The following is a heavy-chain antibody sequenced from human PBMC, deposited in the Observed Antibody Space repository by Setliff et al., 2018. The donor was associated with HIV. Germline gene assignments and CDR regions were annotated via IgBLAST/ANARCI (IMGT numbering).Heavy chain of an antibody. CDR1: GGSISSSSYY. CDR3: ARHEGVLQEDGGFDS. J-gene: IGHJ4*02. Sequence: LSLTCTVSGGSISSSSYYWGWIRQPPGKGLEWIGSIYYSGSTYYNPSLKSRVTISVDTSKNQFSLKLSSVTAADTALYYCARHEGVLQEDGGFDSWGQGTPVTVSS. V-gene: IGHV4-39*01. D-gene: IGHD2-2*01. CDR2: IYYSGST.